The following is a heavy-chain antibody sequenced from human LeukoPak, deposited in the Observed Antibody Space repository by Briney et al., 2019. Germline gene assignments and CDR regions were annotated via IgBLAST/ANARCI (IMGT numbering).Heavy chain of an antibody. Sequence: SETLSLTCAVYGGSFSGYYWSWIRQPPGKGLEWIGEINHSGSTNYNPSLKSRVTISVDTSKNQFSLKLSSVTAADTAVYYCARTPYYDFCSGYLDYYYYGMDVWGQGTTVTVSS. J-gene: IGHJ6*02. CDR3: ARTPYYDFCSGYLDYYYYGMDV. CDR2: INHSGST. D-gene: IGHD3-3*01. CDR1: GGSFSGYY. V-gene: IGHV4-34*01.